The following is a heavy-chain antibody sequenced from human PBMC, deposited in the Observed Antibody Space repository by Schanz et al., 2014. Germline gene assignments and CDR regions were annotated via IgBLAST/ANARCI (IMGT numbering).Heavy chain of an antibody. CDR1: GFTVSSNY. J-gene: IGHJ6*03. CDR3: ARELLPPYYDSYMDV. V-gene: IGHV3-66*02. CDR2: IYSNGST. D-gene: IGHD1-7*01. Sequence: EVHLVESGGGLVQPGGSLRLSCAASGFTVSSNYMSWVRQAPGKGLEWVSLIYSNGSTYYADSVKGRFIISRDNSKNTLCLQMNSLRAEDTAVYYCARELLPPYYDSYMDVWGKGTTVTVSS.